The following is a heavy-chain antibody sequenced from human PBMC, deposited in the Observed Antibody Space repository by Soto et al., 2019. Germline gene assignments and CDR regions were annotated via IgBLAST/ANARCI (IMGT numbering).Heavy chain of an antibody. CDR1: GFTFSSYS. Sequence: EVQLVESGGGLVQPGGSLRLSCAASGFTFSSYSMNWVRQAPGKGLEWASYISSSSSTIYYADSVKGRFTISRDNAKNSLYLQMNSLRAEDTAVYYCARANYYGSPGDFDYWGQGTLVTVSS. CDR3: ARANYYGSPGDFDY. CDR2: ISSSSSTI. D-gene: IGHD3-10*01. J-gene: IGHJ4*02. V-gene: IGHV3-48*01.